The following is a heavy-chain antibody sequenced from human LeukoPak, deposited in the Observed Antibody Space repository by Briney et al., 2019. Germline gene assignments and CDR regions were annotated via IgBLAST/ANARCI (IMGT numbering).Heavy chain of an antibody. CDR3: AGDSASTRWFH. CDR2: VYYSGNT. D-gene: IGHD2-2*01. J-gene: IGHJ4*02. V-gene: IGHV4-59*11. CDR1: GDSIARLY. Sequence: SETLSLTCTGSGDSIARLYWRWIRQSPGKGLEWIGYVYYSGNTNYNPSLKSRVTISIDKSKNQFSLTLNSVTAADTAVYYCAGDSASTRWFHWGQGILVTVSS.